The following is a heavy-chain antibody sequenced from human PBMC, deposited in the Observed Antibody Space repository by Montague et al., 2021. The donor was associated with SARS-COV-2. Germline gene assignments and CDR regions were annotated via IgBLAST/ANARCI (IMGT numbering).Heavy chain of an antibody. CDR1: GFTFSSYW. CDR3: ARDLEGIAAAGTGGFDY. CDR2: INSDGSST. J-gene: IGHJ4*02. Sequence: SLRLSCAASGFTFSSYWMHWVRQAPGKGLVWVSRINSDGSSTSYADSVKGRFTISRDNAKNTLYLQMNSLRAEDTVVYYCARDLEGIAAAGTGGFDYWGQGTLVTVSS. D-gene: IGHD6-13*01. V-gene: IGHV3-74*01.